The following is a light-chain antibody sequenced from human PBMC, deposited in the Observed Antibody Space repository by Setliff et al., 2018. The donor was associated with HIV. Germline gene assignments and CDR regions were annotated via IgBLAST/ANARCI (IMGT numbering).Light chain of an antibody. J-gene: IGLJ3*02. CDR1: NSDVGGYNY. V-gene: IGLV2-8*01. CDR2: EVN. Sequence: QSALTQPHSASGSPGQSVTISCTGTNSDVGGYNYVSWYQQHPGKAPKLIIYEVNKRPSGVPDRFSGSKSGNTASLTVSELQAEDEADYYCSSYVGSNNWMFGGGTKVTVL. CDR3: SSYVGSNNWM.